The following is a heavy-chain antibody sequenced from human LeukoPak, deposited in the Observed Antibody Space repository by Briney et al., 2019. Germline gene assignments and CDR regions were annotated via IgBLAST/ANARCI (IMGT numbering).Heavy chain of an antibody. CDR1: GGSISGSSYH. V-gene: IGHV4-39*01. CDR3: ATTYSYTSGGYDY. CDR2: INYSGTT. J-gene: IGHJ4*02. D-gene: IGHD5-18*01. Sequence: SETLSLTCTVSGGSISGSSYHWGWIRQSPGKGLEWIGSINYSGTTYYNPSLKSRVTISVDTSKNQFSLKVCSVTAADTAVYYCATTYSYTSGGYDYWGQGTLVTVSS.